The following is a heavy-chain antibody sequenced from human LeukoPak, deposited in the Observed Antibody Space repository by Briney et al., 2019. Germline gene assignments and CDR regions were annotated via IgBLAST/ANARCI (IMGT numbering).Heavy chain of an antibody. J-gene: IGHJ4*02. D-gene: IGHD2-2*01. CDR3: ARAYCSSTSCYPQVGYYFDY. CDR2: LGGSGTST. CDR1: GFTFGSYA. Sequence: GGSLRLSCAASGFTFGSYAMSWARQAPGKGLEWVSSLGGSGTSTYYAVSVKGRFTISRDNSKDTLYLQMNSLRAEDTAVYYCARAYCSSTSCYPQVGYYFDYWGQGTLVTVSS. V-gene: IGHV3-23*01.